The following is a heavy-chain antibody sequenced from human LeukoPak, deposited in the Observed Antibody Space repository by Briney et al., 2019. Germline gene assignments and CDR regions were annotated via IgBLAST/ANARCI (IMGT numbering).Heavy chain of an antibody. CDR1: EFTVSSNY. CDR2: IYSGGIT. Sequence: PGGSLRLSCAASEFTVSSNYMSWVRQAPGKGLEWVSVIYSGGITYYADSVKGRFSISRDNSKNTLYHQMNSLRAEDTAVYYCARRNALTHGLDYWGQGTLVTVSS. V-gene: IGHV3-53*01. D-gene: IGHD4/OR15-4a*01. CDR3: ARRNALTHGLDY. J-gene: IGHJ4*02.